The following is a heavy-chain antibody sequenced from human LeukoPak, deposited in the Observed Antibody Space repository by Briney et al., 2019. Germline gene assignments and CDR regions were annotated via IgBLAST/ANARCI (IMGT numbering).Heavy chain of an antibody. D-gene: IGHD3-3*01. CDR3: ARGITIFGVDPASYFDY. CDR1: GGSISSYY. J-gene: IGHJ4*02. Sequence: SETLSLTCTVSGGSISSYYWSWIRQPAGKGLEWIGRIYTSGSTNYSPSLKSRVTMSVDTSKNQFSLKLSSVTAADTAVYYCARGITIFGVDPASYFDYWGQGTLVTVSS. V-gene: IGHV4-4*07. CDR2: IYTSGST.